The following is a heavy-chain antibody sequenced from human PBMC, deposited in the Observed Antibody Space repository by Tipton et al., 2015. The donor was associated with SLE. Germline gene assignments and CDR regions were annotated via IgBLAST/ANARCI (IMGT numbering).Heavy chain of an antibody. CDR2: IRYDGSNK. D-gene: IGHD7-27*01. CDR1: GFTFSSHG. J-gene: IGHJ4*02. Sequence: SLRLSCAASGFTFSSHGMHWVRQAPGKGLEWVAFIRYDGSNKYYADSVKGRFTISRDNSKNTLYLQMNSLRVEDTAVYYCAKGGTGKFDYWGQGTLVTVSS. CDR3: AKGGTGKFDY. V-gene: IGHV3-30*02.